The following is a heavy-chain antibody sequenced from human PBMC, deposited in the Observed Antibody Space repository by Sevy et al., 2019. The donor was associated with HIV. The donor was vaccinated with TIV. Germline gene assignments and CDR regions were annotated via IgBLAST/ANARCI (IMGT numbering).Heavy chain of an antibody. J-gene: IGHJ6*02. D-gene: IGHD3-9*01. CDR3: ARQVAYYDILTGYPHYYYGMDV. CDR2: IGTAGDP. V-gene: IGHV3-13*05. Sequence: GGSLRLSCAASGFTFSSYDMHWVRQATGKGLEWVSAIGTAGDPYYPGSVKGRFPISRENAKNSLYLQMNSLRAGDTAVYYCARQVAYYDILTGYPHYYYGMDVWGQGTTVTVSS. CDR1: GFTFSSYD.